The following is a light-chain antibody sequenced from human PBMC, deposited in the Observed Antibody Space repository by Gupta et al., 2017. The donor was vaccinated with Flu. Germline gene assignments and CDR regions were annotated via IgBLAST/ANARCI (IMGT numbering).Light chain of an antibody. CDR2: RNN. CDR3: AAWDDTLSVWV. Sequence: QSVLTQPPSASGTPGQRVTISCSGSSSNIGNTFVYWYQQLPGTAPKLLIYRNNQRPSGVPDRFSGSKSGTSASLAISGLRSEDEADYSCAAWDDTLSVWVFGGGIKLTVL. CDR1: SSNIGNTF. V-gene: IGLV1-47*01. J-gene: IGLJ3*02.